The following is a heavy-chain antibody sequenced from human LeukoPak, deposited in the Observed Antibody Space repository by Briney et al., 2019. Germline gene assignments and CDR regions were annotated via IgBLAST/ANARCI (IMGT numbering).Heavy chain of an antibody. CDR3: ARDPAGILWFGESNTWFDP. Sequence: ASVKVSRKASGYTFTSYGISWVRQAPGQGREWMGWISAYNGNTNYAQKLQGRVTMTTDTSTSTAYMELRSLRSDDTAVYYCARDPAGILWFGESNTWFDPWGQGTLVTVSS. J-gene: IGHJ5*02. CDR1: GYTFTSYG. CDR2: ISAYNGNT. V-gene: IGHV1-18*01. D-gene: IGHD3-10*01.